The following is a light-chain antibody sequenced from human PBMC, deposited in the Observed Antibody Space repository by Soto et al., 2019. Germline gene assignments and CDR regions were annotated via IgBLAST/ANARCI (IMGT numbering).Light chain of an antibody. Sequence: IVLTQSPGTLSLSAGERATLSCRASQSVSSSYLAWYQQKPGQAPRLIIYGASSRATGIPARFSGSGSGTDFTLTISRLETEDSAVYYCQQYGSSTLTFGQGTKVDIK. J-gene: IGKJ1*01. V-gene: IGKV3-20*01. CDR3: QQYGSSTLT. CDR1: QSVSSSY. CDR2: GAS.